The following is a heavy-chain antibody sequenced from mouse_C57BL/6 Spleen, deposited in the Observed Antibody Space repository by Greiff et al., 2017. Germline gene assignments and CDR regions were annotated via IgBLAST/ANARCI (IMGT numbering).Heavy chain of an antibody. Sequence: QVHVKPSGAELARPGASVKLSCKASGYTFTSYGISWVKQRTGQGLEWIGEIYPRSGNTYYNEKFKGKATLTADKSTSTAYMELRSLTSEDSAVYFCARGKVITTVVEGNYFDYWGQGTTLTVSS. D-gene: IGHD1-1*01. CDR1: GYTFTSYG. CDR3: ARGKVITTVVEGNYFDY. J-gene: IGHJ2*01. CDR2: IYPRSGNT. V-gene: IGHV1-81*01.